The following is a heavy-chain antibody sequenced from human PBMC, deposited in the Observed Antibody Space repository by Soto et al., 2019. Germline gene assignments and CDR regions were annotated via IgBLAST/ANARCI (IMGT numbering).Heavy chain of an antibody. Sequence: QVQLQESGPGLVKPSQTLSLTCTVSGGSISSGGYYWSWIRQHPGKGLEWIGYIYYSGSTYYNPSLKSRVTISVDTSKNQFSLKLSSVTAADTAVYYCAREWGEYYGTGSSQPGLMDVWGKGTTVTVSS. D-gene: IGHD3-10*01. J-gene: IGHJ6*03. CDR1: GGSISSGGYY. CDR3: AREWGEYYGTGSSQPGLMDV. CDR2: IYYSGST. V-gene: IGHV4-31*03.